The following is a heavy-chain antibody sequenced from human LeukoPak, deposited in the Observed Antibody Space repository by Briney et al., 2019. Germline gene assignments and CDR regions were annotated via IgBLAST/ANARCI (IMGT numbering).Heavy chain of an antibody. CDR2: IYHSGST. D-gene: IGHD1-26*01. CDR3: ATSGSYKKVFDY. V-gene: IGHV4-30-2*01. CDR1: GGSISSGGYS. Sequence: SQTLSLTCAVSGGSISSGGYSWSWIRQPPGKGLEWIGYIYHSGSTYYNPSLKSRVTISVDRSKNQFSLKLSSVTAADTAVYYCATSGSYKKVFDYWGQGTLVTVSS. J-gene: IGHJ4*02.